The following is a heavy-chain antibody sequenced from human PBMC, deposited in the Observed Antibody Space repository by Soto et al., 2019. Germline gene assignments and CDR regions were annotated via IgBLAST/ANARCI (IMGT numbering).Heavy chain of an antibody. Sequence: PGESLKISCQVSGYTFTIYWIGWVRHMPAKCLHLMGITYHSVSDTRNSPPCQGQVTSSEDQSINAAFLQWDSPNASDTAISYRATPANAVADHFDLWGEGTPVNVSP. J-gene: IGHJ4*02. V-gene: IGHV5-51*01. CDR1: GYTFTIYW. D-gene: IGHD2-15*01. CDR2: TYHSVSDT. CDR3: ATPANAVADHFDL.